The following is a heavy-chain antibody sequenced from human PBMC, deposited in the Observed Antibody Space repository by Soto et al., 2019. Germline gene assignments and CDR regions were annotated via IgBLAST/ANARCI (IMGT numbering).Heavy chain of an antibody. V-gene: IGHV3-30*18. D-gene: IGHD3-3*01. CDR1: GFTFSSYG. CDR3: AKDLGSEQRITIFGVVRLPSYYYYGMDV. J-gene: IGHJ6*02. CDR2: ISYDGSNK. Sequence: GSLRLSCAASGFTFSSYGMHWVRQAPGKGLEWVEVISYDGSNKYYADSVKGQFTISRDNSKNTLYIKMNSMRAEDTAVYYYAKDLGSEQRITIFGVVRLPSYYYYGMDVWGQGTTVTVSS.